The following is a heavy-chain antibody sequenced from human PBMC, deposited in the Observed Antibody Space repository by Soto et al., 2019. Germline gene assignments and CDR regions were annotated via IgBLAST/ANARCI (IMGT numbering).Heavy chain of an antibody. Sequence: EVQLLESGGGLVQPGGSLRLSCAASGFTFSSHAMSWVRQAPGKGLEWVSGISGGGGTTYYADSVKGRFTISRDNSKNTLYLQMYSLRAEDTAVYYCVKDHCTVWGQGTTVTVSS. CDR3: VKDHCTV. V-gene: IGHV3-23*01. CDR1: GFTFSSHA. D-gene: IGHD2-8*01. CDR2: ISGGGGTT. J-gene: IGHJ6*02.